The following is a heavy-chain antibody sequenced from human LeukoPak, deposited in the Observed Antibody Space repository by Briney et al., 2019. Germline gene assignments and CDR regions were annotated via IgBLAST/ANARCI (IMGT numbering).Heavy chain of an antibody. D-gene: IGHD2-2*01. CDR3: ASTNYNPALKSRAPISVDTTKYQFSLKLSSATAADSAVDYWARHFADYGGNLRFDP. Sequence: PSETPSLTCTVSVGSISSHYWSWIRQPPGKGREWGGYIYYSVRMNYTPSLQRRVAVSPYQSKNQLSLTLSSVTAAHTAVYYCASTNYNPALKSRAPISVDTTKYQFSLKLSSATAADSAVDYWARHFADYGGNLRFDPWGQGTLVTVSS. CDR2: IYYSVRM. CDR1: VGSISSHY. V-gene: IGHV4-59*08. J-gene: IGHJ5*02.